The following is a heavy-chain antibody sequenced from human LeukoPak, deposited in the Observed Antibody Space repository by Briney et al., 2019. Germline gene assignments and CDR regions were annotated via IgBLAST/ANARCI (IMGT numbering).Heavy chain of an antibody. CDR3: ARDQAGTTNAIDY. CDR2: IWYDGSNK. D-gene: IGHD1/OR15-1a*01. CDR1: GFTFSDYG. Sequence: GGSLRLSCAASGFTFSDYGMYWVPQAPGKGLEGVAVIWYDGSNKYYADSVKGRFTISRDNAKNTLYLQMNSLRAEDTAVYYCARDQAGTTNAIDYWGQGTLVTVSS. V-gene: IGHV3-33*01. J-gene: IGHJ4*02.